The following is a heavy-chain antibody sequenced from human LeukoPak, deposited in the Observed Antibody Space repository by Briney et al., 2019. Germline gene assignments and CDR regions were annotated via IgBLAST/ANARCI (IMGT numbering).Heavy chain of an antibody. D-gene: IGHD1-26*01. Sequence: GAAVTVSFKCSGYTFTVYYLHWVRQAPAQGLEWMGCINPNSGGTNYAQKIQGRVTMTRDTSISTAYMELGRLRSDDTAVYYCARGGSYTVHLDNWFDPWGQGTLVTVSS. J-gene: IGHJ5*02. CDR3: ARGGSYTVHLDNWFDP. V-gene: IGHV1-2*02. CDR1: GYTFTVYY. CDR2: INPNSGGT.